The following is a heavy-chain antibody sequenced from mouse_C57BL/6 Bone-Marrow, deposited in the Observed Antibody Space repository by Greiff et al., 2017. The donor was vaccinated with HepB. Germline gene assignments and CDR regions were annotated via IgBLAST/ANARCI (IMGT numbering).Heavy chain of an antibody. CDR3: KITTVVAPNWYFDV. V-gene: IGHV6-6*01. CDR1: GFTFRDAW. J-gene: IGHJ1*03. Sequence: EVQLMESGGGLVQPGGSMKLSCAASGFTFRDAWMDWVRQSPEQGLEWVADIRTKANNHATYYAESVKGRFTNSRDDSKSSVYLQMNSLRAEDTGIYYCKITTVVAPNWYFDVWGTGTTVTVSS. CDR2: IRTKANNHAT. D-gene: IGHD1-1*01.